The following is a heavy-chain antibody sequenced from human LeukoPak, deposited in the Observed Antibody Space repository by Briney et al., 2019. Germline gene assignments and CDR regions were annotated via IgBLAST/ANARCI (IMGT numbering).Heavy chain of an antibody. Sequence: GGSLRLSCAASGFTFSSYAMSWVRQAPGKGLEWVSVITGSGGSTYYADSVKGRFTISRDNSKNTLYLQMNSLRAEDTAVYYCPKGMSSSSVFDYWGQGTLVTVSS. J-gene: IGHJ4*02. CDR1: GFTFSSYA. CDR2: ITGSGGST. CDR3: PKGMSSSSVFDY. D-gene: IGHD6-6*01. V-gene: IGHV3-23*01.